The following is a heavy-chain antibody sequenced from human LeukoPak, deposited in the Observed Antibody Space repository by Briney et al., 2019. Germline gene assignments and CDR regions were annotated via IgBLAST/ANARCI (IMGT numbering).Heavy chain of an antibody. Sequence: GESLQISCKGSGYSFTSYWIGWVRQLPGKGLEWMGIIYPGDSDTRYSPSFQGQVTISADKSISTAYLQWSSLKASDTAMYYCASCGIAAADYFDAFDIWGQGTMVTVSS. J-gene: IGHJ3*02. CDR3: ASCGIAAADYFDAFDI. CDR1: GYSFTSYW. CDR2: IYPGDSDT. D-gene: IGHD6-13*01. V-gene: IGHV5-51*01.